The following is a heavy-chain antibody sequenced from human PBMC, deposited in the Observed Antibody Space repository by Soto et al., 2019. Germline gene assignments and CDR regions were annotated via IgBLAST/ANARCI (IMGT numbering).Heavy chain of an antibody. J-gene: IGHJ6*02. CDR3: ARDFASVTTDYYYGMDV. CDR2: IWYDGSNK. V-gene: IGHV3-33*01. CDR1: GFTFSSYG. D-gene: IGHD4-17*01. Sequence: QVQLVESGGGVVQPGRSLRLSCAASGFTFSSYGMHWVHQAPGKGLEWVAVIWYDGSNKYYADSVKGRFTISRDNSKNTLYLQMNSLRAEDTAVYYCARDFASVTTDYYYGMDVWGQGTTVTVSS.